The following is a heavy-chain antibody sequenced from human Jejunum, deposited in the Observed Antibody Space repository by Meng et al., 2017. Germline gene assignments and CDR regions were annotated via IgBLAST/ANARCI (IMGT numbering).Heavy chain of an antibody. Sequence: QGQLQESGPVLVRPSETLSLTCTVSGGSVSSGSYYWSWIRQPPGKGLEWIGYIYYGGTTNYNPSLKSRVTISADTSKNQFSLKLSSVTAADTAVYYCARGSRGYSYGWGQGTLVTVSS. CDR1: GGSVSSGSYY. J-gene: IGHJ4*02. CDR2: IYYGGTT. D-gene: IGHD5-18*01. CDR3: ARGSRGYSYG. V-gene: IGHV4-61*01.